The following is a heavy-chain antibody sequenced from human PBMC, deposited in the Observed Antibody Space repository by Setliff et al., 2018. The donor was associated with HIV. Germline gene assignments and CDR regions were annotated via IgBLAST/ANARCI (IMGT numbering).Heavy chain of an antibody. Sequence: GGSLRLSCAASGFTFSTYWMSWVRQAPGKGLEWVANIKQDGSEKFYVDSVKGRFTISADTSKNTLYLQMTHLSAEDTAVYYCARDPYPYFDYGDWYFDLWGRGTLVTVSS. V-gene: IGHV3-7*03. D-gene: IGHD4-17*01. CDR1: GFTFSTYW. CDR2: IKQDGSEK. J-gene: IGHJ2*01. CDR3: ARDPYPYFDYGDWYFDL.